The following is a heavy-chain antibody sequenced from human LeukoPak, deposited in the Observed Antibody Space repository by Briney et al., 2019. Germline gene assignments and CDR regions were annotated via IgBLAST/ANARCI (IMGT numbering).Heavy chain of an antibody. CDR3: ARRDYYYYGMDV. Sequence: SGTLSLTCTVSGGSISSSSYCWGWIRQPPGKGLECIGSFYYSGSTNYNPSLKSRVTISVDTSKNQFSLKLSSVTAADTAVYYCARRDYYYYGMDVWGQGTTVTVSS. CDR1: GGSISSSSYC. V-gene: IGHV4-39*07. J-gene: IGHJ6*02. CDR2: FYYSGST.